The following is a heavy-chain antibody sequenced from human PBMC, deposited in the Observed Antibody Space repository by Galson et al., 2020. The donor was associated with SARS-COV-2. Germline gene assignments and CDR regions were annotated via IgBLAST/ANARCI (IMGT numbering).Heavy chain of an antibody. V-gene: IGHV4-4*07. Sequence: SQTLSLTCTVSGGSISSYYWSWIRQPAGKGLEWIGRIYTSGSTNYNPSLKSRVTMSVDTSKNQFSLKLSSVTAADTAGYYCARDCSGGRCYPAGFDYWGQGTLVTVSS. D-gene: IGHD2-15*01. J-gene: IGHJ4*02. CDR3: ARDCSGGRCYPAGFDY. CDR2: IYTSGST. CDR1: GGSISSYY.